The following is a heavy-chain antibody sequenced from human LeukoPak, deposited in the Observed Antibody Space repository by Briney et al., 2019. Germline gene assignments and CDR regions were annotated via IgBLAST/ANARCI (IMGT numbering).Heavy chain of an antibody. D-gene: IGHD1-26*01. CDR3: AKNRGAGSHYYYHMNV. CDR2: ISGSGGGT. J-gene: IGHJ6*03. CDR1: GFTFSSYA. V-gene: IGHV3-23*01. Sequence: GGSLRLSCAASGFTFSSYAMSWVRQAPGKGLEWVSLISGSGGGTYYADSVKGRFTISRDNSKNTLYLQLNSLRVEDTAVYYCAKNRGAGSHYYYHMNVWGKGTTVTVSS.